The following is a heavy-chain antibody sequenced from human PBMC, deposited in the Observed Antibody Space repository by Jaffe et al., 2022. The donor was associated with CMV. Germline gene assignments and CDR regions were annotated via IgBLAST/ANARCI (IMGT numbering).Heavy chain of an antibody. D-gene: IGHD3-3*01. V-gene: IGHV1-69*09. CDR1: GGTFSSYA. J-gene: IGHJ6*03. Sequence: QVQLVQSGAEVKKPGSSVKVSCKASGGTFSSYAISWVRQAPGQGLEWMGRIIPILGIANYAQKFQGRVTITADKSTSTAYMELSSLRSEDTAVYYCARALLGDFWSGQPLDLENYYYYYYYMDVWGKGTTVTVSS. CDR3: ARALLGDFWSGQPLDLENYYYYYYYMDV. CDR2: IIPILGIA.